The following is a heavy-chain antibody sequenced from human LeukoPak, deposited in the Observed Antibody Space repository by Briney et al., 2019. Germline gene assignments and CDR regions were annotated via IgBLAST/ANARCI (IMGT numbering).Heavy chain of an antibody. D-gene: IGHD6-13*01. Sequence: PSETLSLTCTVSGGSISSYYWSWIRQPPGKGLEWIGYIYYSGSTNYNPSLKSRVTISVDTSKNQFSLKLSSVTAADTAVYYCARHVGHFIAAADTLPNWFDPWGQGTLVTVSS. V-gene: IGHV4-59*08. J-gene: IGHJ5*02. CDR2: IYYSGST. CDR1: GGSISSYY. CDR3: ARHVGHFIAAADTLPNWFDP.